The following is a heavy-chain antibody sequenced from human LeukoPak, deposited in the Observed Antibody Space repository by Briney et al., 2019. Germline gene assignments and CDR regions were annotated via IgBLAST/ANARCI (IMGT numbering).Heavy chain of an antibody. Sequence: SETLSLTCTVSGGSISSSSYYWGWIRQPPGKGLEWIGSIYYSGSTYYNPSLKSRVTISVDTSKNQFSLKLSSVTAADTAVYYCARDLFGSGSYDYYYYMDVWGKGTTVTISS. CDR1: GGSISSSSYY. D-gene: IGHD3-10*01. V-gene: IGHV4-39*07. CDR2: IYYSGST. J-gene: IGHJ6*03. CDR3: ARDLFGSGSYDYYYYMDV.